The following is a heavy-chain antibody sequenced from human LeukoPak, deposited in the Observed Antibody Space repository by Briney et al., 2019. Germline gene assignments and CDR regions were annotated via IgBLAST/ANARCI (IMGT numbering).Heavy chain of an antibody. D-gene: IGHD2-15*01. V-gene: IGHV3-7*01. CDR3: ARDKGIKGSCYSVCGWFDP. Sequence: PGGSLRLSCAASGFTSSSYWMSWVRQAPGKGLEWVANIKQDGSEKYYVDSVKGRFTISRDNAKNSLYLQMNSLRAEDTAVYYCARDKGIKGSCYSVCGWFDPWGQGTLVTVSS. J-gene: IGHJ5*02. CDR1: GFTSSSYW. CDR2: IKQDGSEK.